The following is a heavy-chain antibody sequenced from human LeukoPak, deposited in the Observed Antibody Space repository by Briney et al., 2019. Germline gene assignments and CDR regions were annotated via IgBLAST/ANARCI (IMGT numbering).Heavy chain of an antibody. CDR1: GFTFSDHY. V-gene: IGHV3-72*01. D-gene: IGHD6-6*01. Sequence: GGSLRLSCAASGFTFSDHYMDWVRQAPGQGLEWVGHTGNKANSYTTEYAASVKGRFTISRDDSKNSLYLQMNSLKTEDTAVYYCARGGYSSSSFYGMDVWGQGTTVTASS. CDR2: TGNKANSYTT. J-gene: IGHJ6*02. CDR3: ARGGYSSSSFYGMDV.